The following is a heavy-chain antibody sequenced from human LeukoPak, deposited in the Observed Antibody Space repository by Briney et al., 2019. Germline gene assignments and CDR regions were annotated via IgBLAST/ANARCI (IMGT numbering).Heavy chain of an antibody. D-gene: IGHD5-24*01. Sequence: SETLSLTCSVSNDPIRGSRFFWGWIRQPPGKGLEWIASISSAGSATYNPSLRSRVTMSVDTFKKELSLTLRSVTAADTAIYYCARQGYISSWFDPWGHGTLLTVSS. V-gene: IGHV4-39*01. CDR1: NDPIRGSRFF. CDR3: ARQGYISSWFDP. J-gene: IGHJ5*02. CDR2: ISSAGSA.